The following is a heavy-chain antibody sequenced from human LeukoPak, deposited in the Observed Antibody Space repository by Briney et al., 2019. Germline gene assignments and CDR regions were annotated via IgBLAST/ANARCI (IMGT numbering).Heavy chain of an antibody. V-gene: IGHV3-7*01. J-gene: IGHJ4*02. D-gene: IGHD3-10*01. CDR2: IKQDGSEK. CDR3: ARDRGSGSYSLGVFDY. Sequence: GGSLRLSCAASGFTFSSFAMNWVRQAPGKGLEWVANIKQDGSEKYYVDSVKGRFTISRDNAKNSLYLQMNSLRAEDTAVYYCARDRGSGSYSLGVFDYWGQGTLVTVSS. CDR1: GFTFSSFA.